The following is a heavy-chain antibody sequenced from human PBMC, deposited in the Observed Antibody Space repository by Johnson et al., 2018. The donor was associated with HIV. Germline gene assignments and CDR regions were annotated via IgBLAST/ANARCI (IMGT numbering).Heavy chain of an antibody. CDR3: ARDPGGMDGSFDL. D-gene: IGHD3-16*01. J-gene: IGHJ3*01. V-gene: IGHV3-20*04. CDR2: INTASDT. CDR1: GFSFDEYG. Sequence: VQLVESGGGVVRPGGSLRLSCAASGFSFDEYGLSWVRQVPGKGLEWVSGINTASDTFYPGSVKGRFTISRDNAKTSFYLQMNSRTVGDTALYYCARDPGGMDGSFDLWGQGTMVTVSS.